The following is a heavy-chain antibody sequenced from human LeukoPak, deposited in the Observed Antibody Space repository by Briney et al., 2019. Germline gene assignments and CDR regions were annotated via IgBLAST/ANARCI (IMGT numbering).Heavy chain of an antibody. V-gene: IGHV1-8*03. J-gene: IGHJ6*03. CDR1: GYTFTSYD. Sequence: ASVKVSCKTSGYTFTSYDINWVRQATGQGLEWMGWMNPNSGNTGYAQKFQGRVTITRNTSISTAYMELSSLRSEDTAVYYCARGIRSSGWPPGYYYYYMDVWGKGTTVTVSS. D-gene: IGHD6-19*01. CDR2: MNPNSGNT. CDR3: ARGIRSSGWPPGYYYYYMDV.